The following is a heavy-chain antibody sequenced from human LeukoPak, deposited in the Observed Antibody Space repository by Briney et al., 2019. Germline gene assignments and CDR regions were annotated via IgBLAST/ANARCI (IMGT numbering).Heavy chain of an antibody. D-gene: IGHD2-2*01. CDR1: GGSISSYY. J-gene: IGHJ6*03. V-gene: IGHV4-59*01. CDR2: IYYSGST. CDR3: ARDWLGYCSSTSCRKEVYYYMDV. Sequence: PSETLSLTCTVSGGSISSYYWSWIRQPPGKGLEWIGYIYYSGSTNYNPSLKSRVTISVDTSKNQFSLKLSSVTAADTAVYYCARDWLGYCSSTSCRKEVYYYMDVWGKGTTVTVSS.